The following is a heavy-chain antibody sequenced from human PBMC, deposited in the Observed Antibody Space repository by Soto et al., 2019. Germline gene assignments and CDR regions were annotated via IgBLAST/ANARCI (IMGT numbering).Heavy chain of an antibody. V-gene: IGHV3-66*01. CDR3: ARDWGSGGYYRQNYGMDV. J-gene: IGHJ6*02. D-gene: IGHD3-10*01. Sequence: EVPLVESGGGLVQPGGSLRLSCAASGFTVSSNYMSWVRQAPGKGLEWVSVTYSDSSGGSTYYADSVKGRFTISRDDSKNTMCLQMNSLRVEDTAVYYCARDWGSGGYYRQNYGMDVWGPGTTVTVSS. CDR1: GFTVSSNY. CDR2: TYSDSSGGST.